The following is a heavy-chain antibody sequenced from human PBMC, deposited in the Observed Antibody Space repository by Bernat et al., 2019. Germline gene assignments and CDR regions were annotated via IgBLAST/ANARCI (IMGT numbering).Heavy chain of an antibody. Sequence: QVQLVESGGDVVQPGRSLRLSCATSGFTFSNYGMHWVRQAPGKGLEWVAVIWADGSKTYHADSVKGRFTISRDNSKNTLYLQMNSLRAEDTAVYYCARHSNYGLEFYFDYWGQGTLVTVSS. J-gene: IGHJ4*02. CDR3: ARHSNYGLEFYFDY. D-gene: IGHD4-11*01. CDR1: GFTFSNYG. V-gene: IGHV3-33*01. CDR2: IWADGSKT.